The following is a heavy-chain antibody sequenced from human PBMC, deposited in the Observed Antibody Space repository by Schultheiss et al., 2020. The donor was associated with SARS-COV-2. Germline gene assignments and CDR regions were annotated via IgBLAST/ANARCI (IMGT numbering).Heavy chain of an antibody. CDR1: GDSVSSDSAT. Sequence: SQTLSLTCAISGDSVSSDSATWNWIRQSPSRGLEWLGRTYYRSKWYYDYAVSFKSRISISADTSKNLFSLRLDSVTPEDTAVYFCAKDLSHRKVPATTSWFDPWGQGALVTVSS. J-gene: IGHJ5*02. CDR3: AKDLSHRKVPATTSWFDP. V-gene: IGHV6-1*01. CDR2: TYYRSKWYY. D-gene: IGHD4-17*01.